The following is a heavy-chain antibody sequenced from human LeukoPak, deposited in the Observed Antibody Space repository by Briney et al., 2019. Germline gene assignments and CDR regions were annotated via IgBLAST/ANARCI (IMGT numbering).Heavy chain of an antibody. Sequence: GGSLRLSCVASGFTFSSYAMSWVRQTPGKGLEWASAISGSGGSPVIDYADSVKGRFTISRENAKNSLYLQMNSLRAEDTAVYYCTRGYYRVDFWGQGTLVTVSS. D-gene: IGHD2-15*01. J-gene: IGHJ4*02. CDR2: ISGSGGSPVI. CDR3: TRGYYRVDF. V-gene: IGHV3-23*01. CDR1: GFTFSSYA.